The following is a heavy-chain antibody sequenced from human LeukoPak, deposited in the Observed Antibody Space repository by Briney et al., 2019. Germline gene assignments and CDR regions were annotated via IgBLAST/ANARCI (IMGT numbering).Heavy chain of an antibody. D-gene: IGHD6-19*01. CDR3: ARELDGSGWYAPSACDY. V-gene: IGHV3-33*08. Sequence: PGGSLRLSCAASGFTFSSYGMHWVRQAPGKGLEWVAVIWYGGSNKYYADSVKGRFTISRDNSKNTLYLQMNSLRAEDTAVYYCARELDGSGWYAPSACDYWGQGTLVTVSS. CDR2: IWYGGSNK. J-gene: IGHJ4*02. CDR1: GFTFSSYG.